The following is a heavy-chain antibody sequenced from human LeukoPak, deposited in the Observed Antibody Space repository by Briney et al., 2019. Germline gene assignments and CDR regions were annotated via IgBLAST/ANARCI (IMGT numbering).Heavy chain of an antibody. CDR3: ARDRRQAPAAIDY. J-gene: IGHJ4*02. CDR1: GYSINSGYY. D-gene: IGHD2-2*01. Sequence: SETLSLTCTVSGYSINSGYYWGWIRQPPGKGLEWIGYMSHSGNTYYNPSLTSRVIISVDRSKNQFSLQLASVTAADTAVYFCARDRRQAPAAIDYWGQGALVTVSS. V-gene: IGHV4-38-2*02. CDR2: MSHSGNT.